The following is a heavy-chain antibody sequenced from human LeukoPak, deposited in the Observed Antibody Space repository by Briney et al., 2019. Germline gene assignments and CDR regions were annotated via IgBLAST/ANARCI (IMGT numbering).Heavy chain of an antibody. CDR3: TRGRYYCDS. CDR1: GFTFSSNY. V-gene: IGHV3-66*01. Sequence: GGSLRLSCAASGFTFSSNYMSWVRQAPGKGLEWVSVIYSAGSTYYADSVKGRFTISRDNAKNTLYLQMSGLRVEDTAVYYCTRGRYYCDSWGQGTLVTVSS. CDR2: IYSAGST. J-gene: IGHJ4*02.